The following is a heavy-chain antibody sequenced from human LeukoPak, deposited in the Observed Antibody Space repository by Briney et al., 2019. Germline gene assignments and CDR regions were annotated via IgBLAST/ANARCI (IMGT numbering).Heavy chain of an antibody. CDR2: INGRGSRK. J-gene: IGHJ4*01. CDR3: AMDPRGGAAGLEGADF. V-gene: IGHV3-23*01. Sequence: PGGSLRLSCEGSGLIFSRYAIKWVRQTSGKGLEWVSLINGRGSRKYYADSVKGRFAISRDNSGDMVYLQMNSLIDEDTAVYYCAMDPRGGAAGLEGADFWGRGTQVTVSS. CDR1: GLIFSRYA. D-gene: IGHD6-13*01.